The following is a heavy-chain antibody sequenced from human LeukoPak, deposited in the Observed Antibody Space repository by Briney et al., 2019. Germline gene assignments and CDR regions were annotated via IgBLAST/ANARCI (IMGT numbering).Heavy chain of an antibody. CDR1: GYTFTSYY. V-gene: IGHV1-46*01. D-gene: IGHD3-10*01. Sequence: ASVKVSCKASGYTFTSYYMHWVRQAPGQGLEWMGIINPSGGSTSYAQKFQGRVTMTRDMSTSTVYMELSSLRSEDTAVYYCAASPYYYGSGSYDWFDPWGQGTLVTVSS. CDR3: AASPYYYGSGSYDWFDP. CDR2: INPSGGST. J-gene: IGHJ5*02.